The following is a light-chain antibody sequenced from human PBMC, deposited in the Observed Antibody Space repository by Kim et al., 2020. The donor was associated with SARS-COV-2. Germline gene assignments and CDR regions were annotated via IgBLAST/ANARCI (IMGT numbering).Light chain of an antibody. CDR2: LVS. CDR1: QSLLYTNGDSF. V-gene: IGKV2-28*01. J-gene: IGKJ2*01. Sequence: DIVMTQSPVSLPVTPGELASISCKSSQSLLYTNGDSFLSWYLQKPGQSPQLLIYLVSNRASGVPDRFSGSGSDSDFTLKISRVEAEDVGVYFCMQTLQTPTFGQGTKLEI. CDR3: MQTLQTPT.